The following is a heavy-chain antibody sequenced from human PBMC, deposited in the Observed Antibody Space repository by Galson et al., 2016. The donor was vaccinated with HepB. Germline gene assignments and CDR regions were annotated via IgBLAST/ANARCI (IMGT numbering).Heavy chain of an antibody. J-gene: IGHJ6*03. CDR3: AKDLGDRLVTVYYYMDA. CDR2: ISKSGEYT. Sequence: SLRLSCAASGFIFSEYAMSWVRQAPGEGLEWVSAISKSGEYTYYADSVKGRFTISRDNSKNTLSLQMNSLRAEDTALYYCAKDLGDRLVTVYYYMDAWGKGTTVTVSS. V-gene: IGHV3-23*01. D-gene: IGHD4-11*01. CDR1: GFIFSEYA.